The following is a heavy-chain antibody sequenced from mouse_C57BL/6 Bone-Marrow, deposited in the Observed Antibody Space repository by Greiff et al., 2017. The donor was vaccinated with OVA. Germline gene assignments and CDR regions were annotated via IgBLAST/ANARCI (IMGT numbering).Heavy chain of an antibody. Sequence: EVKLVESGAELVRPGASVKLSCTASGFNIKDDYMHWVKQRPEQGLEWIGWIDPENCDTEYASKFQGKATITADTSSNTAYLQLSSLTSEDTAVYYCTYSFAYWGQGTLVTVSA. J-gene: IGHJ3*01. V-gene: IGHV14-4*01. CDR1: GFNIKDDY. CDR3: TYSFAY. CDR2: IDPENCDT.